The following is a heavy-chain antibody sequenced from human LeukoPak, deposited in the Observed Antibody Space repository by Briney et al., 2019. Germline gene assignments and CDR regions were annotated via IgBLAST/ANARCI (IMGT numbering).Heavy chain of an antibody. D-gene: IGHD2-15*01. V-gene: IGHV1-2*02. CDR3: ARGRGGGYFDS. CDR1: GYTFTTYN. J-gene: IGHJ4*02. Sequence: ASVKVSCKASGYTFTTYNIHWVRQAPGQGLEWMGWITPNSGGTNYAQKFQGRVTMTRDTSISTAYMELSRLRSDDTAAYSCARGRGGGYFDSWGQGTLVTVSS. CDR2: ITPNSGGT.